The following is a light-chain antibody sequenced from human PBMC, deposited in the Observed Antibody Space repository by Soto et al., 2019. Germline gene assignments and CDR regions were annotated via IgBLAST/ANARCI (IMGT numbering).Light chain of an antibody. V-gene: IGLV2-14*03. CDR2: DVS. Sequence: QSALTQPASVSGSPGQSITISCTGTSSDVGAYNYVSWYQQHPGKAPKLMIYDVSNRPSGVSNRFSGSKSGNTASLTISGLQAEDEADYYCCSYAGDSTPYVFGTGTKVTVL. CDR1: SSDVGAYNY. CDR3: CSYAGDSTPYV. J-gene: IGLJ1*01.